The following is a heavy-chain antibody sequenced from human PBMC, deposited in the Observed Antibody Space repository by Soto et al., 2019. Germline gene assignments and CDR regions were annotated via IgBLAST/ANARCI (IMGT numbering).Heavy chain of an antibody. CDR2: IFYSGKT. J-gene: IGHJ4*02. D-gene: IGHD3-3*01. CDR3: ARGGPYDFWSGYSH. V-gene: IGHV4-31*01. Sequence: QVQLQESGPGLVKPSQTLSLSCTVSGGSIISGGYYWSWIRQQPGKGLEWIGYIFYSGKTYYNPSLKSPVTISVATSKNQFSLQPTSVTAADTAVYYGARGGPYDFWSGYSHWGQGTLVTVSS. CDR1: GGSIISGGYY.